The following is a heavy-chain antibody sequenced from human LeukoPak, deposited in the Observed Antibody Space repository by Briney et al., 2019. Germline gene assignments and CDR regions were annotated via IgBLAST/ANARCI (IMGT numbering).Heavy chain of an antibody. D-gene: IGHD5-24*01. V-gene: IGHV1-69*13. J-gene: IGHJ3*01. Sequence: ASVKVSCKASGCTLSSYAISWLRPAPGQGLEWMGGIIPIFGTANYAQKFQGRVTITADESTSTAYMELSSLRSADPAIYYCAMKAVPRPRLHDAFDFSGQGTVVSASS. CDR3: AMKAVPRPRLHDAFDF. CDR2: IIPIFGTA. CDR1: GCTLSSYA.